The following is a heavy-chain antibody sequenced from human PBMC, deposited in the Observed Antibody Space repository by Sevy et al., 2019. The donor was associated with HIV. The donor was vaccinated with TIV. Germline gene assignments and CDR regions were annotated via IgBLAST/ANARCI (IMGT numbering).Heavy chain of an antibody. Sequence: ASVKVSCKASGGTFSSYAISWVRQAPGQGLEWMGGIIPIFGTANYAQKFQGRVTITADKSTSTAYMELSSLRSEDTAVYYCVREDASSNNWFDPWGQGTLVTVSS. J-gene: IGHJ5*02. CDR3: VREDASSNNWFDP. V-gene: IGHV1-69*06. CDR1: GGTFSSYA. CDR2: IIPIFGTA.